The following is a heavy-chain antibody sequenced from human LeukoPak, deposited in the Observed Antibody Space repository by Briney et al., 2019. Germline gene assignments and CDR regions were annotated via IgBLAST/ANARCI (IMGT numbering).Heavy chain of an antibody. Sequence: GGSLRLSCAASGFTLCGYEMSRGRHAPGEGLEWVSYISSSGTTKYYADSVKGRFTISRDNATNSLYLQMNSLRAEDTAVYYCARASDYGDYGIDYWGEGTLVTVSS. CDR1: GFTLCGYE. CDR2: ISSSGTTK. CDR3: ARASDYGDYGIDY. D-gene: IGHD4-17*01. J-gene: IGHJ4*02. V-gene: IGHV3-48*03.